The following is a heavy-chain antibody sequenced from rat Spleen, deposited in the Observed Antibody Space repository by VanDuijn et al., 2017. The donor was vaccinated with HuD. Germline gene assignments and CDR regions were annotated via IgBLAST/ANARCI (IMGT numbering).Heavy chain of an antibody. V-gene: IGHV5-19*01. CDR3: AADYFDGTYYPFDY. CDR2: ISPSGGST. D-gene: IGHD1-12*02. Sequence: EVQLAESGGDLVQPGRSLKLSCAASGFTFSNYGMHWIRQAPTKGLEWVVSISPSGGSTYYRDSVRGRFTISRDNAKSTLYLQMDSLRSEDTATYYCAADYFDGTYYPFDYWGQGIMVTVSS. CDR1: GFTFSNYG. J-gene: IGHJ2*01.